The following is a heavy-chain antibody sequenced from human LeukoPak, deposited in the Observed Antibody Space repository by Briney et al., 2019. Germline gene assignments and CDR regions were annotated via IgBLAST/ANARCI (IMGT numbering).Heavy chain of an antibody. CDR1: GGSFSGYY. CDR3: ARYSGYDGCDY. Sequence: SETLSLTCAVYGGSFSGYYWSWIRQPPGKGLEWIGEINHSGSTNYNPSLKSRVTISVDTSKNQFSLKLSSVTAADTAVYYWARYSGYDGCDYWGQGTLVTVSS. V-gene: IGHV4-34*01. J-gene: IGHJ4*02. CDR2: INHSGST. D-gene: IGHD5-12*01.